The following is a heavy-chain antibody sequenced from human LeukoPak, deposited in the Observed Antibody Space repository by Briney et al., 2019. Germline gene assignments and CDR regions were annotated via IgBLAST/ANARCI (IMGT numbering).Heavy chain of an antibody. J-gene: IGHJ6*03. V-gene: IGHV4-59*01. Sequence: SETLSLTCTVSGGSISSYYWSWIRQPPGKGLEWIGYIYYSGSTNYNPSLKSRVTIPVDTSKNQFSLKLSSVTAADTAVYYCARVPSSGWYTRRYYHYMDVWGKGTTVTVSS. CDR1: GGSISSYY. CDR3: ARVPSSGWYTRRYYHYMDV. CDR2: IYYSGST. D-gene: IGHD6-19*01.